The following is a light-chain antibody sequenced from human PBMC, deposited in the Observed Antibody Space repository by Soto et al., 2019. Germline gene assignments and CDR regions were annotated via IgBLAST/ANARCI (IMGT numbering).Light chain of an antibody. CDR1: QSVRSW. CDR3: QQYDNLPLT. Sequence: DIQMTQSPSTLSASVGDRVTITCRASQSVRSWLAWYQQKPGRAPKFLIYDASSLESGVPSRFSGSGSGTDFTFTISSLQPEDIATYYCQQYDNLPLTFGGGTKVDIK. V-gene: IGKV1-5*01. J-gene: IGKJ4*01. CDR2: DAS.